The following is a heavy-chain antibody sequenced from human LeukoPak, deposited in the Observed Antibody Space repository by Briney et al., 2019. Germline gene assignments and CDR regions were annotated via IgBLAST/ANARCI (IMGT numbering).Heavy chain of an antibody. D-gene: IGHD5-24*01. Sequence: SETLSLTCSVSGGSISGSSFFWGWIRQPPGNGLEWIGSIFNSGSTHYSPSLKSRVTMTVDTSENQFSLKLSSVTAADTAVYYCAKAEDGYQIDYWGQGTLVTVSS. J-gene: IGHJ4*02. CDR3: AKAEDGYQIDY. CDR2: IFNSGST. CDR1: GGSISGSSFF. V-gene: IGHV4-39*07.